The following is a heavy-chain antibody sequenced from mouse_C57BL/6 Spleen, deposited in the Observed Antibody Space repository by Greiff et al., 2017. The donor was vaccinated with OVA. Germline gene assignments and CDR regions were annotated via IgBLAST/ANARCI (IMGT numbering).Heavy chain of an antibody. CDR1: GYTFTDYN. J-gene: IGHJ3*01. CDR2: INPNNGGT. V-gene: IGHV1-22*01. Sequence: EVQLQQSGPELVKPGASVKMSCKASGYTFTDYNMHWVKQSHGKSLEWIGYINPNNGGTSYNQKFKGKATLTVNKSSSTAYMELRSLTSEDSAVYNCARDYYANFGGFAYWGQGSLGTVSA. CDR3: ARDYYANFGGFAY. D-gene: IGHD2-1*01.